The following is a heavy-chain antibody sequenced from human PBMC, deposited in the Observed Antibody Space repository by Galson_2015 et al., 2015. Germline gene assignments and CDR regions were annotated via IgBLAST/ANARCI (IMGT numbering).Heavy chain of an antibody. D-gene: IGHD3-10*01. Sequence: SLRLSCAASGFTFSNAWMSWVRQAPGKGLEWVGGIKSKTDGGTTDYAAPVKGRITISRDDSKNTLYLQMNSLKTEDTAVYYCTTEPAGIDHWGQGTLVTVSS. CDR2: IKSKTDGGTT. V-gene: IGHV3-15*01. CDR3: TTEPAGIDH. CDR1: GFTFSNAW. J-gene: IGHJ4*02.